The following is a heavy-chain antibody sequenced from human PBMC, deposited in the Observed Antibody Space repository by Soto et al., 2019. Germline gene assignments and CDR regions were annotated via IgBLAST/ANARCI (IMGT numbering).Heavy chain of an antibody. J-gene: IGHJ4*02. CDR2: IVVGSGNT. CDR3: AAYCSGGSCYGKDY. V-gene: IGHV1-58*01. Sequence: QMQLVQSGPEVKKPGTSVKVSCKASGFTFTSSAVQWVRQARGQRLEWIGWIVVGSGNTNYAQKFQERVTITRDMSTSTAYMELSRLRSEDTAVYYCAAYCSGGSCYGKDYWGQGTLVTVSS. D-gene: IGHD2-15*01. CDR1: GFTFTSSA.